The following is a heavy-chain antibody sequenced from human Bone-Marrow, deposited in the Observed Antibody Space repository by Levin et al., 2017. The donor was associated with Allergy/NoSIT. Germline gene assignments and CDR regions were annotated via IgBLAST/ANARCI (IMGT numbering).Heavy chain of an antibody. CDR1: GFTLNDAW. Sequence: PGGSLRLSCVVSGFTLNDAWMSWVRQTPGKGLEWVGRLKSTSDDGRTDYAAHVRGRFSISRDNSRNTLFLQMNSLKEEDTAMYFCTAARMGATLRTGYYFGDAFDIWGRGTMVTVSS. CDR3: TAARMGATLRTGYYFGDAFDI. J-gene: IGHJ3*02. D-gene: IGHD3-22*01. CDR2: LKSTSDDGRT. V-gene: IGHV3-15*05.